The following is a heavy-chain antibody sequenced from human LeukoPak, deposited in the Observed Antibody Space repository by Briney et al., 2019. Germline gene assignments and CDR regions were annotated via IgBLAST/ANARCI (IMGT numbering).Heavy chain of an antibody. Sequence: PSETLSLTCTVSGGSISSYYWSWIRQPPGKGLEWIGYIYYSGSTNYNPSLKSRVTISVDTSKNQFSLKLSSVTAADTADYFCARQSDYDIDTSHYMDVWGKGTTVTVSS. CDR3: ARQSDYDIDTSHYMDV. V-gene: IGHV4-59*01. CDR2: IYYSGST. J-gene: IGHJ6*03. CDR1: GGSISSYY. D-gene: IGHD3-22*01.